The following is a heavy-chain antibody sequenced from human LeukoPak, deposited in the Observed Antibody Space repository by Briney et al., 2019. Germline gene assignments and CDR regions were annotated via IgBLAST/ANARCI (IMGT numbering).Heavy chain of an antibody. CDR2: ISANGST. V-gene: IGHV4-61*02. CDR1: GASISIDSDY. CDR3: ARGASSRFEH. J-gene: IGHJ4*02. Sequence: SETLSLTCTVSGASISIDSDYWSWIRQPAGKGLEWIGRISANGSTSYSPSLKSRVTISVDTSKNQFSLKLSSVTAADTAVYYCARGASSRFEHWGQGTLVTVSS. D-gene: IGHD6-13*01.